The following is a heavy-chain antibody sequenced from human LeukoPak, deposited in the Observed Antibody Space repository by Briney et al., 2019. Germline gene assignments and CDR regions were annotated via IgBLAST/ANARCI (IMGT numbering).Heavy chain of an antibody. J-gene: IGHJ5*02. CDR3: ARDLTMVRGARYRPYNWFDP. Sequence: GASVKVPCKASRATFSNYAISWVRQAPGQGLEGMGGIISIFGTTNYAQKFQGRVTISADESTSTAYMELSSLRSEDTAVYYCARDLTMVRGARYRPYNWFDPWGQGTLVTVSP. CDR2: IISIFGTT. D-gene: IGHD3-10*01. V-gene: IGHV1-69*13. CDR1: RATFSNYA.